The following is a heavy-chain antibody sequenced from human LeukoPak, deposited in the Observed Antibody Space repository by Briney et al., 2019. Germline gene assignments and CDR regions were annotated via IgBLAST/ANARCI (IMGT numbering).Heavy chain of an antibody. CDR1: GFTFSRHG. Sequence: GGSLRLSCAPSGFTFSRHGMHWVRQAPGKGLEWVAIISNDGSRKYYAHSVEGRFAISRDNSKNTLYLQMDSLRAEDTAVYYCARDRAWNYFDYWGQGTLVTVSS. CDR3: ARDRAWNYFDY. J-gene: IGHJ4*02. D-gene: IGHD3-3*01. V-gene: IGHV3-30*03. CDR2: ISNDGSRK.